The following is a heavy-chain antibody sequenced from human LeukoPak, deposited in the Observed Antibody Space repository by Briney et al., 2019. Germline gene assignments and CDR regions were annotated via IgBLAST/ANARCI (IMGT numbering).Heavy chain of an antibody. Sequence: ASVKVSCKASGYTFTGYYMHWVRQAPGQGLEWMGWINPSGGSTSYAQEFQGRVTMTRDMSTSTVYMELSSLRSEDTAVYYCARDEEGHSGYNHWGQGPLVTVS. CDR2: INPSGGST. J-gene: IGHJ5*02. V-gene: IGHV1-46*01. CDR3: ARDEEGHSGYNH. D-gene: IGHD5-12*01. CDR1: GYTFTGYY.